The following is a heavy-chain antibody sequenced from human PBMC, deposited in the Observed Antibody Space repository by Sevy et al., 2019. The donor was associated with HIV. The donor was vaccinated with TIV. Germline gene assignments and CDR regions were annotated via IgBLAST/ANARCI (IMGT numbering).Heavy chain of an antibody. CDR3: VRDDRDGYFDY. CDR1: GYTFTGYY. V-gene: IGHV1-2*02. J-gene: IGHJ4*02. Sequence: ASVKVSCKASGYTFTGYYMHWVRQAPGQGLEWMGGINPDSGGPNYAPKFQGRVTLTRDTSISTAYMGLSRLKSDDTAVYYCVRDDRDGYFDYWGQGTLVTVSS. CDR2: INPDSGGP.